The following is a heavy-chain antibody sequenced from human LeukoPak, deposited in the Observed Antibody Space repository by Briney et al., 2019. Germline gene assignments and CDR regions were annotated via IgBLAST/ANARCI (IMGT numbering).Heavy chain of an antibody. CDR1: GYTFTGYY. CDR2: INPNSGGT. D-gene: IGHD2-2*01. J-gene: IGHJ4*02. Sequence: ASVKVSCKASGYTFTGYYMHWVRQAPGQGLEWMGWINPNSGGTNYAQKFQGRVTMTRDTSISTGYMELSRLRSDDTAVYYCARARRYCSSTSCYLDYWGQGTLVTVSS. V-gene: IGHV1-2*02. CDR3: ARARRYCSSTSCYLDY.